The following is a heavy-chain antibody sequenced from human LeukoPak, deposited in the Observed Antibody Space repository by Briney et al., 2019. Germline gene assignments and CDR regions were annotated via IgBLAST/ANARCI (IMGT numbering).Heavy chain of an antibody. CDR2: ISDNGGST. CDR1: GFTFSSYA. J-gene: IGHJ3*01. V-gene: IGHV3-23*01. D-gene: IGHD6-19*01. CDR3: AKDQWGGSGGWYNAFHF. Sequence: PGGSLRLSCAASGFTFSSYAMSWVRQAPGQGLEWVAVISDNGGSTYYADSVKGRFTISRDNSKNTLYLQVNSLRGEDTAVYYCAKDQWGGSGGWYNAFHFRGQGTMVTVSS.